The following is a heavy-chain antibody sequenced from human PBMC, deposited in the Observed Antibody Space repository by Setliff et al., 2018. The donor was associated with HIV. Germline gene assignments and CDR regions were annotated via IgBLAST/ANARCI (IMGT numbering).Heavy chain of an antibody. J-gene: IGHJ3*02. CDR3: ASTSLALTGDRDDAFDI. V-gene: IGHV4-39*07. D-gene: IGHD7-27*01. CDR1: GGSINSGGYY. CDR2: IYFSGTT. Sequence: SETLSLTCTVSGGSINSGGYYWSWIRQHPGKGLEWIGSIYFSGTTYYNPSLESRVTISVDTSKNQFSLKLSSVTAADTAVYYCASTSLALTGDRDDAFDIWGQGTMVTVSS.